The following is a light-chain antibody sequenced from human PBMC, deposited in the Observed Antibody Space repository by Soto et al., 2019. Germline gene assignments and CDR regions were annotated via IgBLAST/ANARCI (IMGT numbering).Light chain of an antibody. Sequence: IQTNQFPSGLCASVRDRVTITCRASQNINIFLNWYQQKPGKAPKLLIYATSNLQSGVPSRFSGSGSGTDFTLTISSLQPEDFATYYCQQSYSTPVTFGQGTKVEIK. CDR1: QNINIF. V-gene: IGKV1-39*01. CDR2: ATS. CDR3: QQSYSTPVT. J-gene: IGKJ1*01.